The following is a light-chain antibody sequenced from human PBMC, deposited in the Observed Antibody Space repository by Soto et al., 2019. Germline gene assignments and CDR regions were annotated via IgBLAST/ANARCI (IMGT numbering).Light chain of an antibody. CDR2: DAS. J-gene: IGKJ1*01. Sequence: DIPMTQSPSTLPASVGDRVTITCRASQSISSLLVWYQQKPGKAPKLLIYDASSLESGVPSRFSGSGSGNEFTLTISSLQPDDFATYFCQQYNSYWTFGQGNKVEIK. CDR3: QQYNSYWT. CDR1: QSISSL. V-gene: IGKV1-5*01.